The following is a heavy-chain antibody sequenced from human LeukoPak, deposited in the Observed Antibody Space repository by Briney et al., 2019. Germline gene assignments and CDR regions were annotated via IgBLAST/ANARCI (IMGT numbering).Heavy chain of an antibody. CDR1: GYSISSGYY. CDR3: ARAGSGSYYYYMDV. J-gene: IGHJ6*03. CDR2: IYHSGST. V-gene: IGHV4-38-2*02. Sequence: SETLSLTCTVSGYSISSGYYWGWIRQPPGKGLEWIGSIYHSGSTYYNPSLKSRVTISVDTSKNQFSLKLSSVTASDTAVYYCARAGSGSYYYYMDVWGKGTTVTVSS. D-gene: IGHD3-10*01.